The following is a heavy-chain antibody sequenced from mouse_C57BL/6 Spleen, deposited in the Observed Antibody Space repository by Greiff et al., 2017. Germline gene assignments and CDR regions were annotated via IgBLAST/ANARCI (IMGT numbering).Heavy chain of an antibody. Sequence: EVKVVESGPELVKPGASVKIPCKASGYTFTDYNMDWVKQSHGKSLEWIGDINPNNGGTIYNQKFKGKATLTVDKPSSTAYMELRSLTSEDTAVYYCARHYYGSSYRYFDVWGTGTTVTVSS. CDR3: ARHYYGSSYRYFDV. J-gene: IGHJ1*03. D-gene: IGHD1-1*01. CDR2: INPNNGGT. V-gene: IGHV1-18*01. CDR1: GYTFTDYN.